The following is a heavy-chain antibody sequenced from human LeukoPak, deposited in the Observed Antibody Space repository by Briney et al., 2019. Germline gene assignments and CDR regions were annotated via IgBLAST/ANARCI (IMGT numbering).Heavy chain of an antibody. CDR1: GYTFAGYG. CDR3: ARENYGDYAPDF. J-gene: IGHJ4*02. V-gene: IGHV1-18*01. Sequence: GASVKVSCKASGYTFAGYGISWVRQAPGQGLEWMGWINTYNGNTNYAQKLQGRVTVTTDTSTSTAYMELRSLRSDDTAVYYCARENYGDYAPDFWGQGTLVTVSS. D-gene: IGHD4-17*01. CDR2: INTYNGNT.